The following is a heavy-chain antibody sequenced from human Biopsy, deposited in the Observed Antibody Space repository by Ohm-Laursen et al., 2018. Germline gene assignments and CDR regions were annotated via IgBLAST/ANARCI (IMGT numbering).Heavy chain of an antibody. D-gene: IGHD3-3*01. CDR3: ARLYRLDDYWNDDPPDAFDV. CDR2: IYYSGGT. J-gene: IGHJ3*01. Sequence: SDTLSLTCTVSGVSISTYYWSWIRQSPGRGLEWIAYIYYSGGTDYNPSLKSRVTISLDTSKNQFSLKLSSVTAADTAVFFCARLYRLDDYWNDDPPDAFDVWAQGTMVTVSS. CDR1: GVSISTYY. V-gene: IGHV4-59*07.